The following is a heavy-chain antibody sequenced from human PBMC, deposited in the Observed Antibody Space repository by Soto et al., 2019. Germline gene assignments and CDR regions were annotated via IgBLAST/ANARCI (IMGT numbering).Heavy chain of an antibody. CDR3: TTDKITFFGDVITNWFYP. V-gene: IGHV3-15*07. D-gene: IGHD3-3*01. Sequence: GGSLRLSCAASGFTFSNAWMNWVRQAPGKGLEWVGRIKSKTDGGTTDYAAPVKGRFTISRDDSKNTLYLQMNSLKTEDTAVYYCTTDKITFFGDVITNWFYPWGLGDLVTISS. CDR2: IKSKTDGGTT. CDR1: GFTFSNAW. J-gene: IGHJ5*02.